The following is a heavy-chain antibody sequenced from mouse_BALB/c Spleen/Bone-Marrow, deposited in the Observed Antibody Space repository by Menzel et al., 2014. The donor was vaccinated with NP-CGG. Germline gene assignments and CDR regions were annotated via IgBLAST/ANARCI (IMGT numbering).Heavy chain of an antibody. D-gene: IGHD3-2*02. CDR1: GFTFSSFG. Sequence: EVNVVESGGGLVQPGGSRKLSCAASGFTFSSFGMHWVRQAPEKGLEWVAYISSGSSTIYYADTLKGRFTISRGNPKNTLFLQMTSLRSEDTAMYYCARSRLRGYYFDYWGQGTTLTVSS. CDR3: ARSRLRGYYFDY. CDR2: ISSGSSTI. V-gene: IGHV5-17*02. J-gene: IGHJ2*01.